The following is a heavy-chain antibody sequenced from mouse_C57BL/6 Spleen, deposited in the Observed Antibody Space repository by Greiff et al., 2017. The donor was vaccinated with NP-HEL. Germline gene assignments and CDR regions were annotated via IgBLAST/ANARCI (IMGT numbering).Heavy chain of an antibody. CDR3: ARDKGWLLPMAMDY. V-gene: IGHV3-5*01. Sequence: EVKLMESGPGLVKPSQTVFLTCTVTGISITTGNYRWSWIRQFPGNNLEWIGYIYYSGTIPYIPSLTSRTTITRDTPKNQFFLEMNSLTAEDTATYYCARDKGWLLPMAMDYWGQGTSVTVSS. CDR2: IYYSGTI. D-gene: IGHD2-3*01. CDR1: GISITTGNYR. J-gene: IGHJ4*01.